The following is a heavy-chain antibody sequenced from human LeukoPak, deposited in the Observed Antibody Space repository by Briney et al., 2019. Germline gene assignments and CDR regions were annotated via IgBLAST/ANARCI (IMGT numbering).Heavy chain of an antibody. CDR2: IYYSGST. V-gene: IGHV4-59*01. J-gene: IGHJ4*02. CDR1: GGSISSYY. CDR3: ATLPFGGPRRVFDY. D-gene: IGHD3-16*01. Sequence: SETLSLTCTVSGGSISSYYWSWIRQPPGRGLEWIGYIYYSGSTNYNPSPKSRVAISVDTSRNQFSLKLSSVTAADTAVYYCATLPFGGPRRVFDYWGQGIPVTVSS.